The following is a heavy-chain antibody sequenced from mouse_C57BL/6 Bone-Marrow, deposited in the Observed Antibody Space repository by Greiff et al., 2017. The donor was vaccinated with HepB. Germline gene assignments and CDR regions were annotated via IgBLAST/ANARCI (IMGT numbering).Heavy chain of an antibody. J-gene: IGHJ1*03. Sequence: EVQGVESGAELVKPGASVKLSCTASGFNIKDYYMHWVKQRTEQGLEWIGRIDPEDGVTKYAPKFQGKATITADTSSNTAYLQLSSLTSEDTAVYYCARLFWYFDVWGTGTTVTVSS. CDR2: IDPEDGVT. V-gene: IGHV14-2*01. CDR3: ARLFWYFDV. CDR1: GFNIKDYY.